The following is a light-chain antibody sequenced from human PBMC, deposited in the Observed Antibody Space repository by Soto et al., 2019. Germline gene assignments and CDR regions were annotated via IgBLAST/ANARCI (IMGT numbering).Light chain of an antibody. CDR1: QSVSSN. CDR3: QHYKFRLT. CDR2: SAS. Sequence: EIVMTQSPTTLSVSPGERATLSCRASQSVSSNLAWYKQKPGQAPRLLIYSASTRATGIPATFSGSGSGTEFTRTRGGLRYQDFANDNCQHYKFRLTIGHGTRMESK. J-gene: IGKJ5*01. V-gene: IGKV3-15*01.